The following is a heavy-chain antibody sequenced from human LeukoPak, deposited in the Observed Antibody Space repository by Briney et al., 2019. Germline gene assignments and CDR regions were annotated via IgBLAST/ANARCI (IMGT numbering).Heavy chain of an antibody. D-gene: IGHD4-17*01. CDR2: IYYSGST. V-gene: IGHV4-59*01. CDR3: ARRATTVTHAFDY. Sequence: GSLRLSCAPSGFTFSDYYIYWIRQPPGKGLEWIGYIYYSGSTNYNPSLKSRVTISVDTSKNQFSLKLSSVTAADTAVYYCARRATTVTHAFDYWGQGTLVTVSS. CDR1: GFTFSDYY. J-gene: IGHJ4*02.